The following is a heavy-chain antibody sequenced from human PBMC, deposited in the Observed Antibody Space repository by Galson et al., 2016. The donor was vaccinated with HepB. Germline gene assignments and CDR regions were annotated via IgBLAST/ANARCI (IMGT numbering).Heavy chain of an antibody. V-gene: IGHV5-51*01. CDR3: ARAYFHESPDY. D-gene: IGHD3-16*01. CDR2: IYPDDSDT. CDR1: GYTFTNYW. Sequence: QSGAEVKKPGESLKISCEASGYTFTNYWIAWVRQMPGKGLECMGVIYPDDSDTRYSPSFQGQVTISADKSTNTAYLQWNSLQASDTAKYYGARAYFHESPDYCGQGTLVTVSS. J-gene: IGHJ4*02.